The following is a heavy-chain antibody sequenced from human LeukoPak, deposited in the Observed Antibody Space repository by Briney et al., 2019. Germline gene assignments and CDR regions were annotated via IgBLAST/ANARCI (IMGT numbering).Heavy chain of an antibody. CDR2: INWNGGST. J-gene: IGHJ6*03. CDR1: GFRFGDYG. Sequence: PGGSLRLSCAASGFRFGDYGMSWVRQAPGKGLEWVSGINWNGGSTGYADSVKGRFTISRDNVKNSLYLDMNSLRADDTALYYCARDPPLRSSYYHMDVWGKGTTVTVSS. CDR3: ARDPPLRSSYYHMDV. V-gene: IGHV3-20*04. D-gene: IGHD3-10*01.